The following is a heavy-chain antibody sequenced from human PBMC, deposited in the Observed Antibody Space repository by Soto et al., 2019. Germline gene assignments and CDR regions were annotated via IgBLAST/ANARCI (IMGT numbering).Heavy chain of an antibody. CDR3: AKVQRPFFTPSDY. Sequence: EVQLLESGGGLVQPGGSLRLSCAASGFTFSSYAMSWVRQAPGKGLEWVSGISGSGDSTYYADSVKGRFTISRDNSNTTLYLQMNSRRADDTAVYYCAKVQRPFFTPSDYWGQGPLVTVSS. CDR2: ISGSGDST. J-gene: IGHJ4*02. V-gene: IGHV3-23*01. CDR1: GFTFSSYA. D-gene: IGHD3-3*01.